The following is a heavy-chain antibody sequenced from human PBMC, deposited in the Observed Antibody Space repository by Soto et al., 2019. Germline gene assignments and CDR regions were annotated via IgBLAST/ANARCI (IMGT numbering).Heavy chain of an antibody. V-gene: IGHV3-33*01. CDR1: GFTFSSYG. J-gene: IGHJ3*02. Sequence: GGSLRLSCAASGFTFSSYGMHWVRQAPGKGLEWVAVIWYDGSNKYYADSVKGRFTISRDNSKNTLYLQMNSLRAEDTAVYYCAREEKQWLYNTPFGFDIWGQGTMFTVSS. D-gene: IGHD6-19*01. CDR2: IWYDGSNK. CDR3: AREEKQWLYNTPFGFDI.